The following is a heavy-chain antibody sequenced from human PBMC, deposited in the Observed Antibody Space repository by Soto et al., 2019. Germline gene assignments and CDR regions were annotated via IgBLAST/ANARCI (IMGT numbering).Heavy chain of an antibody. J-gene: IGHJ5*02. D-gene: IGHD1-26*01. CDR1: GYTLTELS. CDR2: FDPEDGET. Sequence: ASVRVSCKVSGYTLTELSMHWVRQAPGKGLEWMGGFDPEDGETIYAQKFQGRVAMTEDPSTDTAYMELSSLRSEDTAVYYCATASGSYYIWFDPWGQGPLVTVSS. V-gene: IGHV1-24*01. CDR3: ATASGSYYIWFDP.